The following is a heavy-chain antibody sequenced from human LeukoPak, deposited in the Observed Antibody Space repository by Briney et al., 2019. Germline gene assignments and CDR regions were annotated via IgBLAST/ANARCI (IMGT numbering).Heavy chain of an antibody. J-gene: IGHJ4*02. V-gene: IGHV4-61*02. CDR3: ARGRDGSSYYFDY. Sequence: PSETLSLTCTVSGGSISSGSFYWSWTRQPAGKGLEWIGRIHTGGSTNYNPSLKSRVTISVETSKNQFSLKLSSMTAADTAVYYCARGRDGSSYYFDYWGQGSLVTVSS. CDR2: IHTGGST. CDR1: GGSISSGSFY. D-gene: IGHD3-10*01.